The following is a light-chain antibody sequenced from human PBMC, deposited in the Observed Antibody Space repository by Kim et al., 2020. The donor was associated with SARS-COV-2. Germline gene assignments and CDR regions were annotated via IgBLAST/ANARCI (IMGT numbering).Light chain of an antibody. V-gene: IGLV2-11*01. CDR1: GSDVGGYNY. CDR2: DVS. CDR3: CSYAGSYPWV. Sequence: GQSVTNSCTGTGSDVGGYNYVTWYQPHPGKAPKLMIYDVSKRPSGGPDRFSGSKSGNTASLTISGLQAEDEADYYCCSYAGSYPWVFGGGTQLTVL. J-gene: IGLJ3*02.